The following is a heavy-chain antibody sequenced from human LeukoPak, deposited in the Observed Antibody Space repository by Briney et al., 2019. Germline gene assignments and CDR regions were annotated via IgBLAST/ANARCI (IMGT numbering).Heavy chain of an antibody. J-gene: IGHJ2*01. V-gene: IGHV4-61*02. CDR2: IYTSGST. Sequence: PSQTLSLTCTVSGNSISSGDNYWSWIRQPAGKGLEWIGRIYTSGSTNYNPSLKSRVTMSVDTSKNQFSLKLSSVTAADTAVYYCAREGGYGDAYFDLWGRGTLVTVSS. CDR1: GNSISSGDNY. D-gene: IGHD4-17*01. CDR3: AREGGYGDAYFDL.